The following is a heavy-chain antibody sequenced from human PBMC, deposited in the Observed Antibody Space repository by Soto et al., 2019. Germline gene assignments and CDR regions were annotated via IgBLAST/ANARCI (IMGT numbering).Heavy chain of an antibody. D-gene: IGHD1-1*01. CDR2: INPKSGDP. CDR3: ETSRLTTDFDY. V-gene: IGHV1-2*02. Sequence: ASVKVSCKTSGYSFTNYYLHWVRQAPGQGLEWMGWINPKSGDPKYAQKFQGRVTMTRDTSVNTAYMEVTRLRSDDTAVYYCETSRLTTDFDYWGQGTLVTVSS. CDR1: GYSFTNYY. J-gene: IGHJ4*02.